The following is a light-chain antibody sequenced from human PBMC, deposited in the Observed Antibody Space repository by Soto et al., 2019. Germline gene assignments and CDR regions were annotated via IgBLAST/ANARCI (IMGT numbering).Light chain of an antibody. CDR3: ASYATDVTFP. Sequence: QSALTQPPSASGSPGQSVTISCTGTNRDVGGYDWVSWYQHHPGKVPRLLIYEVDKRPSGVPDRFSGSKSGNTASLTVSGLQPEDEAYYYCASYATDVTFPFGGGTKLTVL. CDR2: EVD. V-gene: IGLV2-8*01. CDR1: NRDVGGYDW. J-gene: IGLJ2*01.